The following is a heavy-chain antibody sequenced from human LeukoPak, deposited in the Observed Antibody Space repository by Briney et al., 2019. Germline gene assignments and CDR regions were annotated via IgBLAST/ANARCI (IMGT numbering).Heavy chain of an antibody. V-gene: IGHV3-30*18. J-gene: IGHJ5*02. CDR3: AKGGATWRDAGAS. D-gene: IGHD7-27*01. Sequence: GGSLRLSCAASGVTFSSYGFHWVRHAPRKGLELVSLISYDGSNSHYADSVKGRFAISRDNSKNTLYLQMSSPRAEDTAVYYCAKGGATWRDAGASWGQGTLVTVSS. CDR1: GVTFSSYG. CDR2: ISYDGSNS.